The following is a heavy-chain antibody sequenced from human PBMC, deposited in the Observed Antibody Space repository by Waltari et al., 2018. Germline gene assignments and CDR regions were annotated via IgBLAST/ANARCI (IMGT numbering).Heavy chain of an antibody. Sequence: QVQLVQSGAEVKKPGASVKVSCKASGYSFTDNYIHWMRQAPGQGLEWIGWSNTNKGDTSYAQKVQGRLTMTRDPSISTAYMELSGLRSDDTGMFYCARVNNYYDSIGRDWFDPWGQGTLVTVSS. V-gene: IGHV1-2*02. CDR1: GYSFTDNY. CDR2: SNTNKGDT. J-gene: IGHJ5*02. CDR3: ARVNNYYDSIGRDWFDP. D-gene: IGHD3-22*01.